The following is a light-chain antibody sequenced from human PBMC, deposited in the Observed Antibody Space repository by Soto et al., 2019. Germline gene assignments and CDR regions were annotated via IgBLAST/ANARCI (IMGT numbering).Light chain of an antibody. CDR2: GAS. CDR3: QHYNNWPPWT. Sequence: IVLTQSPGTLSLSPGERATLSCRASQSVSSSYLAWYQQKPGQAPRLLIYGASSRATGIPDRFSGSGSGTDFTLTISRLEPEDFAVYYCQHYNNWPPWTFGQGTKVDIK. CDR1: QSVSSSY. V-gene: IGKV3-20*01. J-gene: IGKJ1*01.